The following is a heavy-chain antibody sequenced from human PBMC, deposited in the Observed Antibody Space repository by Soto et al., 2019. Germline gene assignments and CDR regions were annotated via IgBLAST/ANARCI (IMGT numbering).Heavy chain of an antibody. J-gene: IGHJ6*02. D-gene: IGHD1-26*01. Sequence: QVQLVQSGAEVKKPGASVKVSCKASGYTFTSYYMHWVRQAPGQGLEWMGIINPSGGSTSYAQKFQGRLAMTRDTSTSTVYRELSSLRSEDTAVYYCARSGGEPLYYYYYYYGMDVWGQGTTVTVSS. CDR1: GYTFTSYY. CDR3: ARSGGEPLYYYYYYYGMDV. V-gene: IGHV1-46*01. CDR2: INPSGGST.